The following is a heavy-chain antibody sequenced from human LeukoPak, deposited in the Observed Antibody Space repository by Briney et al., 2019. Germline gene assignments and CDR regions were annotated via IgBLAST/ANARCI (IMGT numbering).Heavy chain of an antibody. CDR2: ITSSSSYI. Sequence: PGGSLRLSCAASGFTFSSYSMNWVRQPPGKGLEWVSLITSSSSYIYYADSVKGRFTISRDNVKNSLYLQMNSLRAEDTAVYYCARDRYGDGFAHFDYWGQGALVTVSS. D-gene: IGHD5-24*01. V-gene: IGHV3-21*04. J-gene: IGHJ4*02. CDR3: ARDRYGDGFAHFDY. CDR1: GFTFSSYS.